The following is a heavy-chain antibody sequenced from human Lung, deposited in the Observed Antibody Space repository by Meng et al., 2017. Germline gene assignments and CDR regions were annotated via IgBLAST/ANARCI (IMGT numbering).Heavy chain of an antibody. Sequence: LQDGVAGMLKQSAALSLHCVVSRGCIRVYYWSWIRHPPGKGLQWIWANNHRGRINYNPSLESRDNISVDTSQNNLSLKLSYVTAAESAVYYCARGPTTMAHDFDYWGQGTLVTVSS. CDR1: RGCIRVYY. CDR3: ARGPTTMAHDFDY. CDR2: NNHRGRI. D-gene: IGHD4-11*01. V-gene: IGHV4-34*01. J-gene: IGHJ4*01.